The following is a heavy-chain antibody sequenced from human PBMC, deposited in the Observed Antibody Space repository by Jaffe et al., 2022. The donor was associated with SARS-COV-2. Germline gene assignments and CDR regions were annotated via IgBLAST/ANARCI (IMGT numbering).Heavy chain of an antibody. V-gene: IGHV1-69*05. CDR2: IIPLFGMT. D-gene: IGHD2-21*01. CDR3: ARGEYGEGDNYFDH. J-gene: IGHJ4*02. Sequence: QVQVVQSGPEVKKPGSSVKVSCKASGGGFSRFAVIWVRQAPGQGLEWMGGIIPLFGMTNYPQRLQGRVTMTTDASKTTVYMELNSLRSEDTAVYYCARGEYGEGDNYFDHWGQGTLVTVSS. CDR1: GGGFSRFA.